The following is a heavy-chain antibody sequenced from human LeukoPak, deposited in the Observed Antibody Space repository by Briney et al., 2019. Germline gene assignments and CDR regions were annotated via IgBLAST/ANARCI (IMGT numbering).Heavy chain of an antibody. CDR2: INHSGST. J-gene: IGHJ4*02. D-gene: IGHD3-22*01. CDR3: ARVRVTMIVVVIYFYFDY. V-gene: IGHV4-34*01. Sequence: SETLSLTCAVYGGSFSGYYWSWIRQPPGKGLEWIGEINHSGSTNYNPSLKSRVTISVDTSKNQFSLKLSSVTAADTAVYYCARVRVTMIVVVIYFYFDYWGQGTLVTVSS. CDR1: GGSFSGYY.